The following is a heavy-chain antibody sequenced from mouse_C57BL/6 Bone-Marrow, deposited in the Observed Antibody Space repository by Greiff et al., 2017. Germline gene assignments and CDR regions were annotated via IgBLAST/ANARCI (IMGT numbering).Heavy chain of an antibody. CDR3: ARRYYGSPFYWYFDV. Sequence: VKLQQPGTELVKPGASVKLSCKASGYTFTSYWMHWVKQRPGQGLEWIGNINPSNGGTNYNETFKSNATLTVDKSSSTAYMQLSSLTSEDSAVYYCARRYYGSPFYWYFDVWGTGTTVTVSS. V-gene: IGHV1-53*01. CDR1: GYTFTSYW. D-gene: IGHD1-1*01. J-gene: IGHJ1*03. CDR2: INPSNGGT.